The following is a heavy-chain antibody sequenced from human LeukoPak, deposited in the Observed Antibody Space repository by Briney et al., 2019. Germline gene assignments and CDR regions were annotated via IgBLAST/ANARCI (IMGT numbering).Heavy chain of an antibody. J-gene: IGHJ6*03. D-gene: IGHD2-15*01. CDR1: DGPIRSHY. V-gene: IGHV4-59*11. Sequence: SETLSLTCTVSDGPIRSHYWTWIRQSPLKGLEWIGDISNSGSTKYNPSLKGRVTISIDTSKSQFSLRLTSVTAADTAVYYRGRGALVGYFSYYYIDVWGKGTTVTVSS. CDR2: ISNSGST. CDR3: GRGALVGYFSYYYIDV.